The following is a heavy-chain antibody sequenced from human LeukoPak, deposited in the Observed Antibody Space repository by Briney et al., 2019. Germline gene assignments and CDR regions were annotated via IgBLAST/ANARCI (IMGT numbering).Heavy chain of an antibody. J-gene: IGHJ3*02. Sequence: GASVKVSCKASGGTFSSYAISWVRQAPGQGLEWMGRIIPILGIANYAQKFQGRVTITADKSTSTAYMELSSLRSEDTAVYYCARDTHLPQYSSSWYGAFDIWGQGRMVTVSS. V-gene: IGHV1-69*04. CDR2: IIPILGIA. CDR3: ARDTHLPQYSSSWYGAFDI. CDR1: GGTFSSYA. D-gene: IGHD6-13*01.